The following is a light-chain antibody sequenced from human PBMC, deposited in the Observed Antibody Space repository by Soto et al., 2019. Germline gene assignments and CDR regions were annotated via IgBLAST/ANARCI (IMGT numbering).Light chain of an antibody. CDR3: QQCYNWPLT. J-gene: IGKJ4*01. CDR2: GAS. Sequence: EIVMTQSPATLSVSPGERATLSCRASQSISSSLAWYQQKPGQAPRLLIYGASTRATGVPARFSGSGSGTEFALPISSLQSEDFAVYYCQQCYNWPLTFGGGTKLELK. V-gene: IGKV3-15*01. CDR1: QSISSS.